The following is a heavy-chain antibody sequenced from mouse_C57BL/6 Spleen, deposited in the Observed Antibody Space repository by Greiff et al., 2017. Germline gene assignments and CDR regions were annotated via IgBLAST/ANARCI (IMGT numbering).Heavy chain of an antibody. CDR3: ARTGRAMDY. V-gene: IGHV1-59*01. D-gene: IGHD4-1*01. J-gene: IGHJ4*01. CDR1: GYTFTSYW. CDR2: IDPSDSYT. Sequence: QVQLQQPGAELVRPGTSVKLSCKASGYTFTSYWMHWVKQRPGQGLEWIGVIDPSDSYTNYNQKFKGKATLTVDTSSSPSYMQLSSLTSEASAVYYCARTGRAMDYWGQGTSVTVSS.